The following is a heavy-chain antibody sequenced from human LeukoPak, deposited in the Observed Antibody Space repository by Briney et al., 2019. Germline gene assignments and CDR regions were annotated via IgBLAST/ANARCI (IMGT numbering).Heavy chain of an antibody. V-gene: IGHV3-23*01. J-gene: IGHJ3*02. CDR3: AKDLREYSSSPRNAFDI. CDR2: ISSSGGYT. D-gene: IGHD6-6*01. Sequence: GGTLRLSCAASRFTFSSYAMSWVRQAPGKGLEWVSTISSSGGYTYYADSVKGRFTISRDNSKNTLYLQMNSLRAEDTAVYYCAKDLREYSSSPRNAFDIWGQGTMVTVSS. CDR1: RFTFSSYA.